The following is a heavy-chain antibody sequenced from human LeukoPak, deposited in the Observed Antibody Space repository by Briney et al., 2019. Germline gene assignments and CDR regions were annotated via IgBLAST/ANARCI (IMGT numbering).Heavy chain of an antibody. Sequence: PSETLSLTCAVYGGSFSGYYWSWIRQPPGKGLEWIGEINHSGSTNYNPSLKSRVTISVDTSKNQFSLKLSSVTAADTAVYYCARNSLPNHFDYWGQGTLVTVSS. D-gene: IGHD2-21*01. CDR2: INHSGST. J-gene: IGHJ4*02. CDR3: ARNSLPNHFDY. CDR1: GGSFSGYY. V-gene: IGHV4-34*01.